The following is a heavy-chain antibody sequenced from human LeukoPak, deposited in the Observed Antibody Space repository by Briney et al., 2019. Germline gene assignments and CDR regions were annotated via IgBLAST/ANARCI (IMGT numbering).Heavy chain of an antibody. Sequence: PSQTLSLTCTVSGDSISGGNYYWRWIRQQPGRDLEWLGYIHNSGITFYNPSLESQFTISVDTSKNQFSLKLNSVTAADTAVYYCARDGDTAEGDYFDYWGQGTLVTVSS. V-gene: IGHV4-31*01. CDR3: ARDGDTAEGDYFDY. CDR2: IHNSGIT. J-gene: IGHJ4*02. CDR1: GDSISGGNYY. D-gene: IGHD5-18*01.